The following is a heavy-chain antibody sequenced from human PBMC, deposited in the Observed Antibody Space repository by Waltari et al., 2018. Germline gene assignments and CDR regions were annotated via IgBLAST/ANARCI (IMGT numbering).Heavy chain of an antibody. CDR3: ARLEVMATGKYYFDY. D-gene: IGHD2-21*01. CDR1: GYTFNSYW. V-gene: IGHV5-51*01. Sequence: KISCKGSGYTFNSYWIGWVRQMPGKGLEWMAIIYPGDSDSRYSPPFQGQVTISVDKSINTAYLQWNNLKTSDSAIYYCARLEVMATGKYYFDYWGQGTLVTVSS. J-gene: IGHJ4*02. CDR2: IYPGDSDS.